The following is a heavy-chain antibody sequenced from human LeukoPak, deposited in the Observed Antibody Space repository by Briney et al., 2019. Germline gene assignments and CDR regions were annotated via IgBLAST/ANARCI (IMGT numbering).Heavy chain of an antibody. V-gene: IGHV3-30-3*01. CDR1: GFTFSSYA. CDR2: ISYDGSNK. CDR3: ARENQYYDILTGYSPLYYYYYGMDV. J-gene: IGHJ6*02. D-gene: IGHD3-9*01. Sequence: GGSLRLSCAASGFTFSSYAMHWVRQAPGKGLEWVAVISYDGSNKYYADSVKGRFTISGDNSKNTLYLQMNSLRAEDTAVYYCARENQYYDILTGYSPLYYYYYGMDVWGQGTTVTVSS.